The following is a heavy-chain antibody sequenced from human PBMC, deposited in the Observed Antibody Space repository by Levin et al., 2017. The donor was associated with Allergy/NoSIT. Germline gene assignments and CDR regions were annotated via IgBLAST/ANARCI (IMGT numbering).Heavy chain of an antibody. Sequence: GESLKISCTGSGFTFGDYAMSWVRQAPGKGLEWVGFIRNKAHGGTTEYAASVKGRLTISRDDSKSIAYLQMNSLKTEDTAVYFCARGGPPNYDFNWGSYRDGYFDYWGQGTLVTVSS. CDR3: ARGGPPNYDFNWGSYRDGYFDY. CDR2: IRNKAHGGTT. J-gene: IGHJ4*02. V-gene: IGHV3-49*04. D-gene: IGHD3-16*02. CDR1: GFTFGDYA.